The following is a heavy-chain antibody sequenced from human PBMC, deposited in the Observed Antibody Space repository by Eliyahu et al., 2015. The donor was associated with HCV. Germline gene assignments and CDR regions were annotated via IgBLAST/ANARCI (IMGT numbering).Heavy chain of an antibody. D-gene: IGHD2-15*01. Sequence: QVQLVESGGGLVKPGGSLTLSCVAXGITFSNSYMSWVRQAPGKGLEWLSYISGSNSDINYADSVKGRFTTSRDNARNSLYLHLNSLRAEDTAVYYCARDQGYGRFDPWGQGTLVTVSS. CDR1: GITFSNSY. J-gene: IGHJ5*02. V-gene: IGHV3-11*06. CDR3: ARDQGYGRFDP. CDR2: ISGSNSDI.